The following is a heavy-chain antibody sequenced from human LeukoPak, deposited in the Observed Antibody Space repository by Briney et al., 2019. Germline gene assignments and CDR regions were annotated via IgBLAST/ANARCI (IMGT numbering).Heavy chain of an antibody. CDR1: GYSFTNYW. Sequence: GESLKISCKGSGYSFTNYWIGWVRQMPGKGLEWMGIIHPGDSDTRYSPSFQGQVTISADKSISTAYLQWSSLKASDTAMYYCARETVGAQGGYPFDYWGQGTLVTVSS. CDR2: IHPGDSDT. J-gene: IGHJ4*02. D-gene: IGHD5-12*01. CDR3: ARETVGAQGGYPFDY. V-gene: IGHV5-51*01.